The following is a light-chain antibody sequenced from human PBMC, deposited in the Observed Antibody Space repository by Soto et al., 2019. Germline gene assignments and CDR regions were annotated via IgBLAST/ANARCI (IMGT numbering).Light chain of an antibody. CDR3: QEYNIWPKK. CDR1: QSLSSN. J-gene: IGKJ1*01. Sequence: EIVMTQSPATLSVSPGERATLSCRASQSLSSNLAWYQQKPAQAPRLLIYGASTRATGIPARFSGSRSGTELSLTISCLQSEDFDVDYCQEYNIWPKKFGQGTKVEIK. CDR2: GAS. V-gene: IGKV3-15*01.